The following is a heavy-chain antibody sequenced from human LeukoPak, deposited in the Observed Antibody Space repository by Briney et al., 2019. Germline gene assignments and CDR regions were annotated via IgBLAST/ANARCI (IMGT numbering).Heavy chain of an antibody. Sequence: GGSLRLSCAASGFTISNHWMHWVRQAPGKGLVWVSRINSDGRRTSYADSVKGRFTISRDNAKNSLYLQMNSLRAEDTAVYYCARDLSPTIFGVVILDYWGQGTLVTVSS. J-gene: IGHJ4*02. CDR3: ARDLSPTIFGVVILDY. CDR2: INSDGRRT. CDR1: GFTISNHW. D-gene: IGHD3-3*01. V-gene: IGHV3-74*01.